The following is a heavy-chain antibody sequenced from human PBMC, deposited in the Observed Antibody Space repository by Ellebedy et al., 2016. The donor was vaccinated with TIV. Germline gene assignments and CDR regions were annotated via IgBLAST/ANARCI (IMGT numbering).Heavy chain of an antibody. Sequence: GGSLRLSCAASGFTFSGSAMHWVRQASGKGLEWVGRIRSKANSYATAYAASVKGRFTISRDDSKNTAYLQMNSLKTEDTAVYYCTRSGGVDTAMVAVDYWGQGTLVTVSS. J-gene: IGHJ4*02. CDR3: TRSGGVDTAMVAVDY. CDR2: IRSKANSYAT. D-gene: IGHD5-18*01. V-gene: IGHV3-73*01. CDR1: GFTFSGSA.